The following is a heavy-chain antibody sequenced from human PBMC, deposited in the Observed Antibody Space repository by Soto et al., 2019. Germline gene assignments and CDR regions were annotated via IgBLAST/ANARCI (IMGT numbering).Heavy chain of an antibody. CDR3: ARDVSTGSSGLYFDAFDI. J-gene: IGHJ3*02. CDR1: EFAFSSYW. V-gene: IGHV3-7*05. CDR2: IRKDGSPR. Sequence: EVQLVESGGGLVQPGGSLTLSCAASEFAFSSYWMTWVRQAPGKGLEWVANIRKDGSPRSYLDSVRGRFTISRDNSKNSLYLQMNSLRAEDTALYFCARDVSTGSSGLYFDAFDIWGQGTMVTVSS. D-gene: IGHD6-25*01.